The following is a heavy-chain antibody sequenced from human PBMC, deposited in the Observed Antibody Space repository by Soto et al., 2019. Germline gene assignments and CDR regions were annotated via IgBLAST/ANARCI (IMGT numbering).Heavy chain of an antibody. CDR2: FDPEDGET. D-gene: IGHD5-18*01. CDR1: GYTFTSYG. V-gene: IGHV1-24*01. Sequence: ASVKVSCKASGYTFTSYGISWVRQAPGKGLEWMGGFDPEDGETIYAQKFQGRVTMTEDTSTDTAYMELSSLRFEDTAVYYCAHSYSYGSVFDYWGQGTLVTVSS. J-gene: IGHJ4*02. CDR3: AHSYSYGSVFDY.